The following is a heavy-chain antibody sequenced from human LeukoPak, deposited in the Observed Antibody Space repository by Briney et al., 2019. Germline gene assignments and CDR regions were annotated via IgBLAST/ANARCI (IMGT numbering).Heavy chain of an antibody. CDR2: ISWNSGSI. D-gene: IGHD6-13*01. Sequence: PGGSLRLSCAASGFTFDDYAMHWVRQAPGKGLEWVSGISWNSGSIGYADSVKGRFTISRDNAKNSLYLQMNSLKAEDTALYYCAKDSSFSASGAFDIWGQGTMVTVSS. J-gene: IGHJ3*02. CDR3: AKDSSFSASGAFDI. V-gene: IGHV3-9*01. CDR1: GFTFDDYA.